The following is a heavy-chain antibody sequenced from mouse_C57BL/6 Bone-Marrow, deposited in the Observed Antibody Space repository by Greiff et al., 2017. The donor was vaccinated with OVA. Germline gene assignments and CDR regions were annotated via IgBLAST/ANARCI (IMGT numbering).Heavy chain of an antibody. J-gene: IGHJ1*03. D-gene: IGHD1-1*01. Sequence: QVQLKQPGAELVKPGASVKLSCKASGYTFTSYWMHWVKQRPGRGLEWIGRIDPSSGGTKYNEKFKSKATLTVDKPSSTAYMQLSSLTSEDSAVYYCARPYYGSSFQWYFGVWGTGATVTVAS. CDR3: ARPYYGSSFQWYFGV. CDR1: GYTFTSYW. V-gene: IGHV1-72*01. CDR2: IDPSSGGT.